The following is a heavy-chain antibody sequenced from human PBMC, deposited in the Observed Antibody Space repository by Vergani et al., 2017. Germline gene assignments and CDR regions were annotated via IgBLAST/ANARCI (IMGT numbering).Heavy chain of an antibody. V-gene: IGHV1-69*12. J-gene: IGHJ5*02. D-gene: IGHD3-22*01. CDR3: ARDRSSPPNGYVWFDP. Sequence: QVQLLQSGAEVKKPGSSVKVSCKASGGTFSSYAISWVRQAPGQGLEWMGGIIPIFGTANYAQKFQGRVTITADESTSTAYMEMSSLRSEDTAVYYCARDRSSPPNGYVWFDPWGQGTLVTVSS. CDR1: GGTFSSYA. CDR2: IIPIFGTA.